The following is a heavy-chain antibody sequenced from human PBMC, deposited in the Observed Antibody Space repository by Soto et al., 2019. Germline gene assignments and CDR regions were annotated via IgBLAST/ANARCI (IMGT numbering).Heavy chain of an antibody. CDR3: ARELGISGVNVWFDP. Sequence: ASVKVSCKXSGYTFTSYDINWVRQATGQGLEWMGWMNPNSGNTGYAQKFQGSVTMTRNTSISTAYMELSSLRSEDTAVYYCARELGISGVNVWFDPWGQGTLVTVSS. J-gene: IGHJ5*02. D-gene: IGHD3-9*01. CDR1: GYTFTSYD. CDR2: MNPNSGNT. V-gene: IGHV1-8*01.